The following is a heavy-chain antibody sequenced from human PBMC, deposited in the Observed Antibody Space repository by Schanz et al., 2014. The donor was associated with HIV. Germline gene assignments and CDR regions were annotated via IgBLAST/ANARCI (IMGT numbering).Heavy chain of an antibody. CDR3: AKDGGFRGRRRGMDV. J-gene: IGHJ6*02. CDR1: GFTFSSYG. D-gene: IGHD3-16*01. CDR2: IWYDGSNK. V-gene: IGHV3-33*06. Sequence: QVQLVESGGGVVQPGRSLRLSCAVSGFTFSSYGMHWVRQAPGKGLEWVAVIWYDGSNKYYADSVKGRFTISRDNSKNTLYLQMNSLRAEDTAVYYCAKDGGFRGRRRGMDVWGQGTTVTVSS.